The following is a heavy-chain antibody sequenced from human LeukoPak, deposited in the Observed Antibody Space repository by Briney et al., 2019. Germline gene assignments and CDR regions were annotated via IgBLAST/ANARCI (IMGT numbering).Heavy chain of an antibody. CDR1: GGSISSYY. CDR2: IYYSGST. Sequence: SETLSLTCTVSGGSISSYYWSWIRQPPGKGLEWIGYIYYSGSTNYNPSLKSRVTISVDTSKNQFSLKLSSVTAADTAVYYCARGSRQWLALVWFDPWGQGTLVTVSS. D-gene: IGHD6-19*01. CDR3: ARGSRQWLALVWFDP. J-gene: IGHJ5*02. V-gene: IGHV4-59*08.